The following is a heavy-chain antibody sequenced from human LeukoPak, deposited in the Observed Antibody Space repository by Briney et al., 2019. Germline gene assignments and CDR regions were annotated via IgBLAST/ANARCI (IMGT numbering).Heavy chain of an antibody. J-gene: IGHJ6*03. CDR1: GFTFSSYE. CDR2: ISSSGSTI. CDR3: VVVSSYMDV. Sequence: GGSLRLSCAASGFTFSSYERNWVRQAPGKGLEWVSYISSSGSTIYYADSVKGRFTISRDNAKNSLYLQMNSLRAEDTAVYRVVVVSSYMDVWGKGTTVTVSS. V-gene: IGHV3-48*03. D-gene: IGHD2-15*01.